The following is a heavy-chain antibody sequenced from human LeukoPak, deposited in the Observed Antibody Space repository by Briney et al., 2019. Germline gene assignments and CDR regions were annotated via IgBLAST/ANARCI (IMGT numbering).Heavy chain of an antibody. CDR3: ARDTLKSGGYFDY. D-gene: IGHD3-10*01. Sequence: PLETLSLTCTVSGGSISSSSYYWGWIRQPPGKGLEWIGSIYYSGSTYYNPSLKSRVTISVDTSKNQFSLKLSSVTAADTAVYYCARDTLKSGGYFDYWGQGTLVTVSS. CDR1: GGSISSSSYY. CDR2: IYYSGST. J-gene: IGHJ4*02. V-gene: IGHV4-39*07.